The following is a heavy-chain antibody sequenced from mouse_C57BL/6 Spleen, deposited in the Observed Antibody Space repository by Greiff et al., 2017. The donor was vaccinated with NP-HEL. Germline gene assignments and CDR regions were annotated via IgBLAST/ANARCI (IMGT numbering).Heavy chain of an antibody. Sequence: QVQLQQSGAELVRPGTSVKMSCKASGYTFTNYWIGWAKQRPGHGLEWIGDIYPGGGYTNYNEKFKGKATLTADKSSSTAYMQFSSLTSEDSAIDYCARSTGNSWFAYWGQGTLVTVSA. CDR1: GYTFTNYW. J-gene: IGHJ3*01. CDR2: IYPGGGYT. CDR3: ARSTGNSWFAY. D-gene: IGHD2-1*01. V-gene: IGHV1-63*01.